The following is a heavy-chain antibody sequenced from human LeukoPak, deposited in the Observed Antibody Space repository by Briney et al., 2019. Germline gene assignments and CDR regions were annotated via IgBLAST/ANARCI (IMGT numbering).Heavy chain of an antibody. V-gene: IGHV4-34*01. CDR3: ATSIAARS. D-gene: IGHD6-13*01. CDR2: INHSGST. J-gene: IGHJ5*02. Sequence: SETLSLTCAVYGGSFSGYYWSWIRQPPGKGLEWIGGINHSGSTNYNPSLKSRVTISVDTSKNQFSLKLSSVTAADTAVYYCATSIAARSWGQGTLVTVSS. CDR1: GGSFSGYY.